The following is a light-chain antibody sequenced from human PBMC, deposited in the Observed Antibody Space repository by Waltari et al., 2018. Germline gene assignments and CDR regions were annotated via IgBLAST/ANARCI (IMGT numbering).Light chain of an antibody. Sequence: EIVLTQSPATLSLSPGERATLSCRASQSVSRYLAWYQQKSGQAPRLLIDDTSNRATGIPARFSGSGSGTDFILTINSVEAEDFAVYYCQERSNWPSWTFGQGTKVEIK. CDR1: QSVSRY. J-gene: IGKJ1*01. CDR2: DTS. V-gene: IGKV3-11*01. CDR3: QERSNWPSWT.